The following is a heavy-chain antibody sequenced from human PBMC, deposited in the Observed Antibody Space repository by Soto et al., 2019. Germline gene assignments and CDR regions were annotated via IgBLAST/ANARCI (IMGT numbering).Heavy chain of an antibody. Sequence: QVQLVQSGAEVKKPGASVKVSCKASGYSFTTYYIHWVRQAPGQGLEWMGFINPNSGGTKYAQKFQGRVTMTRDTSINTAYMELNRLTSADAAMYYCARVEGSASSAGDWGQGTLVTVS. CDR2: INPNSGGT. V-gene: IGHV1-2*02. D-gene: IGHD6-6*01. CDR3: ARVEGSASSAGD. CDR1: GYSFTTYY. J-gene: IGHJ4*02.